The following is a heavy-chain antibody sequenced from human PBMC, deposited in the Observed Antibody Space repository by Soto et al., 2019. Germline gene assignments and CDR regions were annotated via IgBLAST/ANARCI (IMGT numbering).Heavy chain of an antibody. J-gene: IGHJ4*02. CDR2: IYWDDDK. Sequence: QITLKESGPTLVKPTQTLTLTCAFSGFSLSTSGVGVGWIRQPPGKALEWLTFIYWDDDKRNSPFLKSRLTITKDTSKNQVVCTMTNMDPVDTATYYCAHLVVAGITYSFDSWGQGTLVTVSS. CDR3: AHLVVAGITYSFDS. CDR1: GFSLSTSGVG. V-gene: IGHV2-5*02. D-gene: IGHD2-15*01.